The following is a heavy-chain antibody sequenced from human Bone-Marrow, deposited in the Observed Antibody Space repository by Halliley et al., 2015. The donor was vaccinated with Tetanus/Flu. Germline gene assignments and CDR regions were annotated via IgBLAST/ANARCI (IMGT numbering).Heavy chain of an antibody. CDR3: AGLGSGYNSAFNY. CDR2: INPLFGTA. D-gene: IGHD5-12*01. J-gene: IGHJ4*02. V-gene: IGHV1-69*01. CDR1: GGTFSSYA. Sequence: QVQLVQSGAEVKKPGSSVKVSCKASGGTFSSYAIDWVRQAPGQGPEWMGGINPLFGTANYAQKFQGRLTITADESTSTAFMDLSSLRSEDSAVYYCAGLGSGYNSAFNYWGQGTLVTVAS.